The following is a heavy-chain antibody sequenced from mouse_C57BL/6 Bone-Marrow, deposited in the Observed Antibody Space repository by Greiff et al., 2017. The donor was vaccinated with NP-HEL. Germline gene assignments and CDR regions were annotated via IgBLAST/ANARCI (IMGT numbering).Heavy chain of an antibody. D-gene: IGHD3-2*02. J-gene: IGHJ2*01. CDR1: GYTFTSYW. CDR2: INPSNGGT. CDR3: ARWTAQATDFDY. V-gene: IGHV1-53*01. Sequence: VQLQQPGTELVKPGASVKLSCKASGYTFTSYWMHWVKQRPGQGLEWIGNINPSNGGTNYNEKFKSKATMTVDKSSSTAYMQLSILTSEDSAVYYCARWTAQATDFDYWGQGTTLTVSS.